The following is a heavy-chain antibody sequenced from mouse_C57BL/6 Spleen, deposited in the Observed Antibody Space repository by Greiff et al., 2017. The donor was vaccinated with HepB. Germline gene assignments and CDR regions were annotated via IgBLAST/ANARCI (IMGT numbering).Heavy chain of an antibody. CDR2: ISDGGSYT. CDR3: AGSNYGYFDV. V-gene: IGHV5-4*03. D-gene: IGHD2-5*01. Sequence: EVKLVESGGGLVKPGGSLKLSCAASGFTFSSYAMSWVRQTPEKRLEWVATISDGGSYTYYPDNVKGRFTISRDNAKNNLYLQMSHLKSEDTALYYCAGSNYGYFDVWGTGTTVTVSS. CDR1: GFTFSSYA. J-gene: IGHJ1*03.